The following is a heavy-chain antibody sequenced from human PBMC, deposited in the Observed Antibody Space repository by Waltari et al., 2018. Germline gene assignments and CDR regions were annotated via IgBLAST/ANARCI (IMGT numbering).Heavy chain of an antibody. CDR2: ISGDGGST. CDR1: GLHFTKQD. J-gene: IGHJ4*02. V-gene: IGHV3-74*01. D-gene: IGHD5-12*01. CDR3: AREGGGFDYTPDY. Sequence: EVQLVESGGGLVKPGGSRRLSWEALGLHFTKQDMHWVRQGPGKGLVWGSRISGDGGSTSYADSVKGRFTISRDNSKNTLYLQMNSFRAEDTGIYYCAREGGGFDYTPDYWGQGTLVTVSS.